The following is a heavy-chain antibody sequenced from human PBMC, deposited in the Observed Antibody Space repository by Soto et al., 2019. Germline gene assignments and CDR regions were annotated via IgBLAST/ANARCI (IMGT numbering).Heavy chain of an antibody. J-gene: IGHJ4*02. CDR3: ALAGYDSNYYAVTPLSAGHF. CDR1: GFTFSDYS. D-gene: IGHD4-4*01. Sequence: QVQLVVSGGGLVKPGGSLRISCAASGFTFSDYSISWIRQAPGKGLEWVSYISSSGSIIYYADSVKDRFTISRDNAKNSLYLQMNSLRAEDTAVYYCALAGYDSNYYAVTPLSAGHFWGQGTLVTVSS. CDR2: ISSSGSII. V-gene: IGHV3-11*01.